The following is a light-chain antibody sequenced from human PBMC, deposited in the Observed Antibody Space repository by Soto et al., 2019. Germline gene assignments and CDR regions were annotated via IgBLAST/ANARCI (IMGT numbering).Light chain of an antibody. J-gene: IGLJ3*02. V-gene: IGLV2-14*01. CDR2: GVS. Sequence: QSALTQPASVSGSLGQSITISCTGTKSDVGTYNHVSWYQQHPGRAPKLILYGVSDRPSGVSNRFSGSKSGNTASLTISGLQAEDEADYYCNSFTIRNTWVFGGGTKVTVL. CDR3: NSFTIRNTWV. CDR1: KSDVGTYNH.